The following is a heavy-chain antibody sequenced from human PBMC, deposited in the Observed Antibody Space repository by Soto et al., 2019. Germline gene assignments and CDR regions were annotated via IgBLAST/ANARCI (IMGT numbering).Heavy chain of an antibody. V-gene: IGHV4-59*01. J-gene: IGHJ6*02. CDR2: VYNSGST. CDR1: GGSISSYY. D-gene: IGHD4-17*01. Sequence: QVQLQESGPGLVKPSETLSLTCTVSGGSISSYYWSWIRQPPGKGLEWIGDVYNSGSTNYNPSLTRRAXIXLDMSKNQLSLKLRSVTAADTAVYYCATSSGEPPHSYYGMDVWGQGTTVAVSS. CDR3: ATSSGEPPHSYYGMDV.